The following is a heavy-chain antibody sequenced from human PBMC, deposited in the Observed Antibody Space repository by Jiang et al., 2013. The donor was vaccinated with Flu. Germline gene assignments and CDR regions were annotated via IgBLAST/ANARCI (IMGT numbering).Heavy chain of an antibody. CDR1: GRSISSSPYY. D-gene: IGHD6-13*01. CDR3: ASAIEAAGSGWFDP. CDR2: ISYTGYT. J-gene: IGHJ5*02. Sequence: GPGLVKPSETLSLTCTVSGRSISSSPYYWGWIRQPPGKGLEWIGSISYTGYTYYNPSLKSRVTVSVDTSKSQFSLKLRSVAAADTAVYYCASAIEAAGSGWFDPWGQGTLVTVSS. V-gene: IGHV4-39*01.